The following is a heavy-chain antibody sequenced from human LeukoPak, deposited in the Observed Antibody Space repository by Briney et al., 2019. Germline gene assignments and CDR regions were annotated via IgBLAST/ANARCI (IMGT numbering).Heavy chain of an antibody. J-gene: IGHJ4*02. CDR3: ASGFLDDFWSGHF. D-gene: IGHD3-3*01. Sequence: GGSLRLSGTASEFTFFTYWMSWVRQAPGKGLEGVANIKQDGSEKYYVDSVKGRLTISRDNAMTSLYLQMNSLRAEDTAVYYCASGFLDDFWSGHFWGQGTLVTISS. CDR1: EFTFFTYW. V-gene: IGHV3-7*01. CDR2: IKQDGSEK.